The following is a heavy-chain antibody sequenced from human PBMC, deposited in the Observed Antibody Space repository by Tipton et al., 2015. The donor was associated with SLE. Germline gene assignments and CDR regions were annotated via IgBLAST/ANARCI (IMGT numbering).Heavy chain of an antibody. CDR2: IYTSGST. CDR3: ARAGEGFFDY. V-gene: IGHV4-61*02. CDR1: GGSISSGSYY. Sequence: TLSLTCTVSGGSISSGSYYWSWIRQPAGKGLEWIGRIYTSGSTNYNPSLKSRVTISVDTSKNQFSLKLSSVTAADTAVYYCARAGEGFFDYWGQGTLVTVSS. D-gene: IGHD3-10*01. J-gene: IGHJ4*02.